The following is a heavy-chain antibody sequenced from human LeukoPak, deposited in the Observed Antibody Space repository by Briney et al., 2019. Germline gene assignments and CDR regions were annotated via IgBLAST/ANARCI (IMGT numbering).Heavy chain of an antibody. J-gene: IGHJ6*02. D-gene: IGHD6-19*01. V-gene: IGHV3-23*01. CDR3: AREGSNAYSSGFYYYYGMDV. CDR1: GFTFSSYA. Sequence: PGGSLRLSCAASGFTFSSYAMTWVRQAPGKGLEWVSVISVTGGTTYYADSVKGRFTISRDNSKNTLYLQMNSLRAEDTAVYYCAREGSNAYSSGFYYYYGMDVWGQGTTVTVSS. CDR2: ISVTGGTT.